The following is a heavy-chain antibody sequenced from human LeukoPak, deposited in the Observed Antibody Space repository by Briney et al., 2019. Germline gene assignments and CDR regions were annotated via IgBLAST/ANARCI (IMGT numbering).Heavy chain of an antibody. CDR3: ARSDFDWLSDDDAFDI. CDR1: GGSFSGYY. V-gene: IGHV4-34*01. D-gene: IGHD3-9*01. Sequence: PSETLSLTCAVYGGSFSGYYWSWIRQPPGKGLEWIGEINHSGSTNYNPSLKSRVTISVDTSKNQFSLKLSSVTAADTAVYYCARSDFDWLSDDDAFDIWGQGTMVTVSS. CDR2: INHSGST. J-gene: IGHJ3*02.